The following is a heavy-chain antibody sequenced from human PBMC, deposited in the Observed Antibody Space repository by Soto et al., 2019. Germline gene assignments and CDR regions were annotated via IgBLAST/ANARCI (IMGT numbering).Heavy chain of an antibody. D-gene: IGHD6-19*01. J-gene: IGHJ5*02. CDR3: ARDHAVAGVGWVDP. V-gene: IGHV3-33*01. CDR1: GFTFSSYG. CDR2: IWYDGSNK. Sequence: QVQLVESGGGVVQPGRSLRLSCAASGFTFSSYGMHWVRQAPGKGLEWVAVIWYDGSNKYYADSVKGRFTISRDNSKNPLYLQMNSLRAEDTAVYYWARDHAVAGVGWVDPWGQVTLVTVSS.